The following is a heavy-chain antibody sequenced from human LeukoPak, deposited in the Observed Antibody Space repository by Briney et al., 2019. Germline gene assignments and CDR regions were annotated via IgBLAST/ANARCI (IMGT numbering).Heavy chain of an antibody. J-gene: IGHJ4*02. CDR1: GDSITNSNFY. CDR3: AGRGIVTGYFDF. Sequence: PSEPLSLTCTVSGDSITNSNFYWGWIRQSPGKGLEWIGSIFHSGSTNYNPSLKSRVTISVDTSKNQFYLRVRSVTAAEAALYYCAGRGIVTGYFDFWGRGTLVTVS. V-gene: IGHV4-39*01. CDR2: IFHSGST. D-gene: IGHD3-9*01.